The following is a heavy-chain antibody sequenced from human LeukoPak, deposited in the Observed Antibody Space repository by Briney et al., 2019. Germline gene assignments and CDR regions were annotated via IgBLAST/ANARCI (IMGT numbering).Heavy chain of an antibody. Sequence: PSETLSLTCAVSGGSISSGGYSWSWIRQPPGKGLEWIGYIYYSGSTYYNPSLKSRVTISADTSKNQFSLKLSSVTAADTAVYYCARVRDDSSGYTLGFFDYWGQGTLVTVSS. CDR2: IYYSGST. J-gene: IGHJ4*02. CDR3: ARVRDDSSGYTLGFFDY. CDR1: GGSISSGGYS. V-gene: IGHV4-30-4*07. D-gene: IGHD3-22*01.